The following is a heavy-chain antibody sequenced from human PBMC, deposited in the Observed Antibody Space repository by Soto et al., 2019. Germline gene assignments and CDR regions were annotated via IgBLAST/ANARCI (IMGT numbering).Heavy chain of an antibody. Sequence: PGGSLRLSCTGSGFTFGGYAMGWVRQVPGEGLEWVGSIRSKAYSRTTEYAASVRGRFSISRDDSRSLAYLQMDSLKTEDTGVYFCTRYRAAADMSDFDYWGQGTLVTVSS. D-gene: IGHD6-13*01. CDR1: GFTFGGYA. V-gene: IGHV3-49*04. J-gene: IGHJ4*02. CDR2: IRSKAYSRTT. CDR3: TRYRAAADMSDFDY.